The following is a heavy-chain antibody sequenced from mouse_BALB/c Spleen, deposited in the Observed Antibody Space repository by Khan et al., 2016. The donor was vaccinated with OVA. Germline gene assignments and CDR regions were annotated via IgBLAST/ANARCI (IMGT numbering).Heavy chain of an antibody. V-gene: IGHV9-3-1*01. J-gene: IGHJ4*01. Sequence: QIQLVQSGPELKKPGETVKISCKASGYTFTNYGMNWVKQSPGKALKWMGWINTYTGEPTYADDFKGRFAFSLETSASTAYLQINNLKNEDTATDFCARPPYSSYTLDYWGQGTSVTGSS. D-gene: IGHD2-10*01. CDR2: INTYTGEP. CDR3: ARPPYSSYTLDY. CDR1: GYTFTNYG.